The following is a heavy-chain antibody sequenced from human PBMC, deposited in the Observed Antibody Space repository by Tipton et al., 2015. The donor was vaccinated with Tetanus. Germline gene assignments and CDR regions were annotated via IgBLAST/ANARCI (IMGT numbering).Heavy chain of an antibody. D-gene: IGHD6-25*01. CDR3: ARHAARNSDFDY. CDR1: GASINSHH. CDR2: FHFTGST. J-gene: IGHJ4*02. V-gene: IGHV4-59*08. Sequence: GLVKPSETLSLTCSVSGASINSHHWSWLRQAPGKGLEWIGYFHFTGSTNFNPSLQSRVTISVDTSKNQFSLKLSSVTAADTAVYYCARHAARNSDFDYWGQGTLVTVSS.